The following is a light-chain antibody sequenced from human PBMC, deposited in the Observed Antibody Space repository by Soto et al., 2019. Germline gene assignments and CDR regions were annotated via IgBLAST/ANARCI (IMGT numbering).Light chain of an antibody. CDR2: TAS. Sequence: DIQLTLSPSFLSASVGDRVTITCRASQGISNYLAWYQQKAGKAPKLLIHTASTLQNGVPSRFSGSGSGTEFTLTISSLQPEDLATYYCQHRHSYPLTFGGGTKVEIK. CDR3: QHRHSYPLT. J-gene: IGKJ4*01. CDR1: QGISNY. V-gene: IGKV1-9*01.